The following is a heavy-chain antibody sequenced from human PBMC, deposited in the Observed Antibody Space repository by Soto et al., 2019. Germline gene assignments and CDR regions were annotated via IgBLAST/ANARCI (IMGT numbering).Heavy chain of an antibody. V-gene: IGHV4-31*03. CDR1: GGSISSGGYY. CDR3: ARDAGAAAQPHYYYYYGMDV. Sequence: QVQLQESGPGLVKPSQTLSLTCTVSGGSISSGGYYWSWIRQHPGKGLEGIGYIYYSGSTYYNPSLKSRVTISVDTSKNQFSLKLSSVTAADTAVYYCARDAGAAAQPHYYYYYGMDVWGQGTTVTVSS. J-gene: IGHJ6*02. D-gene: IGHD2-2*01. CDR2: IYYSGST.